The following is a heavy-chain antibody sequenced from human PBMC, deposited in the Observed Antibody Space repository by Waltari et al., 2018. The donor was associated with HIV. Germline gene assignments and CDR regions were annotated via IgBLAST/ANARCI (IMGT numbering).Heavy chain of an antibody. Sequence: QVQLQESGPGLVKPSETLSLTCSVPGGSISSYDWSWIRQPPGKGLEWIGYIYYSGSTNYNPSLKSRVTISVDTSKNQFSLKLSSVTAADTAVYYCARGGSSGYYYGWGQGTLVTVSS. J-gene: IGHJ4*02. V-gene: IGHV4-59*01. CDR3: ARGGSSGYYYG. CDR2: IYYSGST. CDR1: GGSISSYD. D-gene: IGHD3-22*01.